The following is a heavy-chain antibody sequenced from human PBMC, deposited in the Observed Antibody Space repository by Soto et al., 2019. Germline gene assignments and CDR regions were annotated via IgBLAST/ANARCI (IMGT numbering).Heavy chain of an antibody. D-gene: IGHD6-13*01. CDR3: PSRQTCPPTRGAAAARGVMDV. CDR1: GFTLNNYV. V-gene: IGHV3-33*01. Sequence: QVHLVESGGGVVQPGGSLRLSCAASGFTLNNYVMHWLRLAPGNGLELVSVISNDGSDNYYANSVKGRFTISSDNSTKTLNGQMSSLSDADTAVYYCPSRQTCPPTRGAAAARGVMDVWGQGTT. CDR2: ISNDGSDN. J-gene: IGHJ6*02.